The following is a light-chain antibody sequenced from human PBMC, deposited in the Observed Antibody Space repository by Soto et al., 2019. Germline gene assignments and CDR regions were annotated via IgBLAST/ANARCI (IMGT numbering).Light chain of an antibody. CDR2: KAS. J-gene: IGKJ1*01. V-gene: IGKV1-5*03. CDR1: QTISSW. CDR3: QQYNSYSWT. Sequence: DIQMTQSPSTLSASVGDRVTITCRASQTISSWLAWYQQKPGKAPKLLIYKASTLDFGVPSRFSGSGSGTEFALTISSLQPDDFATYYCQQYNSYSWTFGQGTKVDIK.